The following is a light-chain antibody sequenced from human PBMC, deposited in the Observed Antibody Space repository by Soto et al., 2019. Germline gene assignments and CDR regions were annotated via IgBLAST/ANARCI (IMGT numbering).Light chain of an antibody. CDR3: QQYSSSRT. CDR1: QSVSSN. J-gene: IGKJ1*01. V-gene: IGKV3-15*01. CDR2: GAS. Sequence: IVLTQAPSTLSVSPGDTATLSCRANQSVSSNLAWYQQKPGQAPRLLIYGASTRATAIPARFSGSGSETDFTLTITRLEHEDFAVYYCQQYSSSRTFGQGTKVDIK.